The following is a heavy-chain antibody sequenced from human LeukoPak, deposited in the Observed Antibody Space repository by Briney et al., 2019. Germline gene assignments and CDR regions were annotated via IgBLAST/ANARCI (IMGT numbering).Heavy chain of an antibody. CDR2: IGTADDT. CDR1: GFTFSRYN. J-gene: IGHJ3*02. V-gene: IGHV3-13*04. CDR3: ARVASSGSVGAFDI. Sequence: PRGSLRLSCAASGFTFSRYNMHWVRQATGKGLEWVSGIGTADDTYYPGSVKGRFTISRENAKNSLYLQMNSLRAGDTAVYYCARVASSGSVGAFDIWGQGTMVTVSS. D-gene: IGHD6-19*01.